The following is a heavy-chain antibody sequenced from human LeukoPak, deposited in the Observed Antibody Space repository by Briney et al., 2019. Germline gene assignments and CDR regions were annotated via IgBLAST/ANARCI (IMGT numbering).Heavy chain of an antibody. Sequence: GGTLRLSCAASGFTFTNYGMNWVRQAPGKGLEWVSSISTTSSYIYYADSVKGRFTISRDNAKNSLYLQMNSLRAEDTAVYYCARGWNSDYFDYWGQGTLVTVSS. J-gene: IGHJ4*02. CDR3: ARGWNSDYFDY. CDR2: ISTTSSYI. D-gene: IGHD1-7*01. CDR1: GFTFTNYG. V-gene: IGHV3-21*01.